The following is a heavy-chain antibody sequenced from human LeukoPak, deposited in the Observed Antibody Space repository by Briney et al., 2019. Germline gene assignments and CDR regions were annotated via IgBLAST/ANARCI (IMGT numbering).Heavy chain of an antibody. CDR3: ARSSPSSRITKQGAFDI. CDR2: TSYDGSNK. CDR1: GFTFSGHA. V-gene: IGHV3-30*04. D-gene: IGHD6-13*01. J-gene: IGHJ3*02. Sequence: GGSLRLSCAASGFTFSGHAMHWVRQAPGKGLECLAVTSYDGSNKYYADSVKGRFTISRDNAKNSVYLQMNSLRAEDTAVYYCARSSPSSRITKQGAFDIWGQGTMVTVSS.